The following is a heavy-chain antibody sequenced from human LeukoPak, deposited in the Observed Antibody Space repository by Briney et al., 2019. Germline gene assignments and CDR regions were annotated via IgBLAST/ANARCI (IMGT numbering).Heavy chain of an antibody. CDR1: GGSISSYY. V-gene: IGHV4-59*08. CDR2: IYYSGST. D-gene: IGHD6-6*01. CDR3: ARHARRSGYYYYYMDV. J-gene: IGHJ6*03. Sequence: SETLSLTCTVSGGSISSYYWSWIRQPPGKGLERIGYIYYSGSTNYNPSLKSRVTISVDTSKNQFSLKLSSVTAADTAVYYCARHARRSGYYYYYMDVWGKGTTVTVSS.